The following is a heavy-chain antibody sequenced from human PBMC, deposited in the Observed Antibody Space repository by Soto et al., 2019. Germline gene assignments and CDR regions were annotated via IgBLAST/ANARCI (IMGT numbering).Heavy chain of an antibody. D-gene: IGHD3-10*01. CDR1: GGSISNSANH. CDR2: ISYSGGT. Sequence: QVQLQESGPGLVRPSQTLSLSCTVSGGSISNSANHWSWIRQHPGEGLEWIGYISYSGGTYSSPSRKGRVTMSIDASKNQFSLKLSAVTAADTAVYYCAKGVRGVPNWVDPWGQGTLVTVSS. J-gene: IGHJ5*02. V-gene: IGHV4-31*03. CDR3: AKGVRGVPNWVDP.